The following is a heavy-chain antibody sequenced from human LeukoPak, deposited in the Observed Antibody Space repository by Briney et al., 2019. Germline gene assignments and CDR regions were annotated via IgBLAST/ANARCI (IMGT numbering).Heavy chain of an antibody. CDR1: GFTFSSYG. CDR2: ISYDGSNK. CDR3: AKTSGSYYMIGY. Sequence: PGRSLRLSCAASGFTFSSYGMHWVRQAPGKGLEWVAVISYDGSNKYYADSVKGRFTISRDNSKNTLYLQMNSLRAEDTAVYYCAKTSGSYYMIGYWGQGTLVTVSS. V-gene: IGHV3-30*18. J-gene: IGHJ4*02. D-gene: IGHD1-26*01.